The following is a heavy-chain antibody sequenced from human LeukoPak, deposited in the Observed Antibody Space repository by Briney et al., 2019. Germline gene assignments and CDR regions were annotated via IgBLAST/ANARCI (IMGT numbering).Heavy chain of an antibody. CDR3: ARLNSWELLLPFHN. Sequence: GESLKICCKGSGYVFNNYLIGWVRQIAEEGLEWRGIIFPDDSDTRDSPSLEGLATIWVDKFVHAAYLQWSRMTDANTVMYYCARLNSWELLLPFHNWGPGNLVSVSS. J-gene: IGHJ4*02. CDR2: IFPDDSDT. CDR1: GYVFNNYL. V-gene: IGHV5-51*01. D-gene: IGHD1-26*01.